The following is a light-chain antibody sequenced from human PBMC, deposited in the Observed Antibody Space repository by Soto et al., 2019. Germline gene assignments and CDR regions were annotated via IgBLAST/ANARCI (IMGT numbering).Light chain of an antibody. CDR2: GVT. J-gene: IGLJ1*01. CDR3: SSYAGNSNYV. Sequence: QSALTQPTSVSGSPGQSITISCTGNHNDIGTYDYVSWYQQHPGRAPRLLIHGVTTRPSGISDRFSASKSGLTASLTISGLQPEDEADYYCSSYAGNSNYVFGSGTKVTVL. CDR1: HNDIGTYDY. V-gene: IGLV2-14*03.